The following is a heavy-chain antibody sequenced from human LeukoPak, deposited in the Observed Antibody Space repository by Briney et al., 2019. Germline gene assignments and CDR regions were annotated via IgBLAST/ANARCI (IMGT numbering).Heavy chain of an antibody. CDR1: GFTFSSYA. V-gene: IGHV3-23*01. CDR3: AKRGITAASNNYYFDY. Sequence: GSLRLSCAAPGFTFSSYAMSWVRQAPGKGLKWVSAISGSGGSTYYADSVKGRFTISRDNSKNTLYLQMNSLRAEDTAVYYCAKRGITAASNNYYFDYWGQGTLVTVSS. D-gene: IGHD6-13*01. J-gene: IGHJ4*02. CDR2: ISGSGGST.